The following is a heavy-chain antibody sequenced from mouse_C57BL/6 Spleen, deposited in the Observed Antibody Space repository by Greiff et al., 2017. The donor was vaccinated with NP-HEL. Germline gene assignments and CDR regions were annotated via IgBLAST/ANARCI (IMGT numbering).Heavy chain of an antibody. CDR1: GYAFSSSW. CDR2: IYPGDGDP. Sequence: QVQLQQSGPELVKPGASVKISCKASGYAFSSSWMNWVKQRPGKGLEWIGRIYPGDGDPNYNGKFKGKATLTADKSSSTAYMQLSSLTSEEAAVCVCARGGYYIDYGGQGTTLTVSS. CDR3: ARGGYYIDY. J-gene: IGHJ2*01. V-gene: IGHV1-82*01.